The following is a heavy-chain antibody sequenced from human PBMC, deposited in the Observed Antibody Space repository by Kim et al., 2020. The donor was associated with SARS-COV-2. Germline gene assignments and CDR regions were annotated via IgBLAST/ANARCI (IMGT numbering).Heavy chain of an antibody. J-gene: IGHJ5*02. Sequence: SETLSLTCTVSGGSISSSSYYWGWIRQPPGKGLEWIGSIYYSGSTYYNPSLKSRVTISVDTSKNQFSLKLSSVTAADTAVYYCARDGGGYDILTGYYKSSWFDPWGQGTLVTVSS. CDR2: IYYSGST. V-gene: IGHV4-39*07. CDR3: ARDGGGYDILTGYYKSSWFDP. CDR1: GGSISSSSYY. D-gene: IGHD3-9*01.